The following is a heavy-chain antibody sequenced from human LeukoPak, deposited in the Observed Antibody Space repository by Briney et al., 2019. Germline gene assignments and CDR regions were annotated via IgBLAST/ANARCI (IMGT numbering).Heavy chain of an antibody. Sequence: GGSLRLSCTASGFTFTDYYMNWIRQAPGKGLEWISYISPNSETKYYADSVKGRFTIPRDNAKNSLYLQMNSLTAEDTAVYFCARDIGFTVVRGAMLYFYAMDVWGQGITVTISS. D-gene: IGHD3-10*01. CDR2: ISPNSETK. CDR3: ARDIGFTVVRGAMLYFYAMDV. CDR1: GFTFTDYY. V-gene: IGHV3-11*01. J-gene: IGHJ6*02.